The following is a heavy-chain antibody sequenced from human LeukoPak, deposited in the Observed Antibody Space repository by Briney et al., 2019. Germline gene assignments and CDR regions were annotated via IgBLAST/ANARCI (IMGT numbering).Heavy chain of an antibody. CDR3: ARGASRIEARPWNYYYMDV. J-gene: IGHJ6*03. D-gene: IGHD6-6*01. V-gene: IGHV1-69*05. CDR1: RGTFSSYS. CDR2: IIPIFGTT. Sequence: ASVKVSCKASRGTFSSYSISWVRQAPGQGLELMGDIIPIFGTTNYAQKFQGRVTFTTDESTNTAYMELSSLRSEDTAIYYCARGASRIEARPWNYYYMDVWGKGTAVTVSS.